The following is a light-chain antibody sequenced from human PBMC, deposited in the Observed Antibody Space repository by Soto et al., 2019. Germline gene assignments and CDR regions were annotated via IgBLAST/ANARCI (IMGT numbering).Light chain of an antibody. J-gene: IGKJ3*01. CDR3: QQADSFTT. CDR1: QDISRW. CDR2: AAS. Sequence: DIQMTQSPSSVSASVGDRVTFTCRASQDISRWLAWYQQKPGKAPNLLIYAASSLQRGVPSRFSGSGSGTDFTLTISSLQPEDFATYYCQQADSFTTFGPGTKVDIK. V-gene: IGKV1-12*01.